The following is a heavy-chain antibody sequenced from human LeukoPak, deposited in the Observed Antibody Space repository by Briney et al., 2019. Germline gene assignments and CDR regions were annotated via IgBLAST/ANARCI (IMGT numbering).Heavy chain of an antibody. J-gene: IGHJ5*02. D-gene: IGHD3-22*01. CDR1: GDSISSYY. V-gene: IGHV4-59*01. Sequence: PSETLSLTCTLSGDSISSYYWSWIRQPPGEGLEWIGYIYYSGSTNYNPSLKSRVTISVDTSKNQFSLKLSSVTAADTAVYYCARGVYYDTSDNWFDPWGQGTLVTVSS. CDR3: ARGVYYDTSDNWFDP. CDR2: IYYSGST.